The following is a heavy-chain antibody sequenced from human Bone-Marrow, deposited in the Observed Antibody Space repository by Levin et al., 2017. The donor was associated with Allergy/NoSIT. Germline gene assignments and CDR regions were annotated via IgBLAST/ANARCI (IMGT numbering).Heavy chain of an antibody. V-gene: IGHV4-30-4*01. D-gene: IGHD3-22*01. CDR3: ARDNQYYYDSSGYPGGFDY. J-gene: IGHJ4*02. Sequence: SETLSLTCTVSGGSISSGDYYWSWIRQPPGKGLEWIGYIYYSGSTYYNPSLKSRVTISVDTSKNQFSLKLSSVTAADTAVYYCARDNQYYYDSSGYPGGFDYWGQGTLVTVSS. CDR1: GGSISSGDYY. CDR2: IYYSGST.